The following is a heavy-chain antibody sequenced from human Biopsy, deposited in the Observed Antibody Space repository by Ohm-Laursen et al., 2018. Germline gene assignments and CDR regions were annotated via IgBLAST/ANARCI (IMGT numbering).Heavy chain of an antibody. V-gene: IGHV1-46*01. CDR2: INPSGGSK. J-gene: IGHJ4*02. Sequence: SSVKVSCKTSGYIFTSYYIHWVRQAPGQGLEWMASINPSGGSKTYAQRFQGRLIMTRDTSTSSIYMELSSLRSEDTAIYFCARAVAGTGGVFDSWGQGTLVTVSS. D-gene: IGHD6-19*01. CDR3: ARAVAGTGGVFDS. CDR1: GYIFTSYY.